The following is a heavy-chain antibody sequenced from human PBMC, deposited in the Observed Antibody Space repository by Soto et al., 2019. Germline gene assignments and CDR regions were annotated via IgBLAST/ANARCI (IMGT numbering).Heavy chain of an antibody. J-gene: IGHJ4*02. CDR2: ISHDGKNE. CDR1: GFTFSSYA. Sequence: QVQLVESGGGVVQPGRSLRLSCAASGFTFSSYAMHWVRRAPGKGLEWVAAISHDGKNEFHADSVKGRFTVSGDNAKNIVYLQMDSLRPDDTARFYCGRLDKFSAGWSWGQGTEVTVS. CDR3: GRLDKFSAGWS. D-gene: IGHD6-19*01. V-gene: IGHV3-30*14.